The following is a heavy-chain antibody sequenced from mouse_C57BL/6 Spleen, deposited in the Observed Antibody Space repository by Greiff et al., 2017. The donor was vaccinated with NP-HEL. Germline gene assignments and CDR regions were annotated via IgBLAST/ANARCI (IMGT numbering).Heavy chain of an antibody. D-gene: IGHD1-1*01. J-gene: IGHJ2*01. CDR3: ARSGITTRYFDY. CDR2: IDPSDSYT. CDR1: GYTFTSYW. V-gene: IGHV1-69*01. Sequence: QVQLQQSGAELVMPGASVKLSCKASGYTFTSYWMHWVKQRPGQGLEWIGEIDPSDSYTNYNQKFKGKSTLTVDKSSSTAYMKLSSLTSEDSAVYYCARSGITTRYFDYWGQGTTLTVSS.